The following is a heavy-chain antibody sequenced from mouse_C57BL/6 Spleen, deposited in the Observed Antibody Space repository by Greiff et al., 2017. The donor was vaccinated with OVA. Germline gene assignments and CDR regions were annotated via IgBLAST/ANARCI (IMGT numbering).Heavy chain of an antibody. CDR2: INYDGSST. Sequence: EVKLMESEGGFVQPGSSMKLSCTASGFTFSDYYMAWVRQVPEKGLEWVANINYDGSSTYYLDSLKSRFIISRDNAKNILYLQMSSLKSEDTATYYCARDRGSYYSNYEGFAYWGQGTLVTVSA. CDR3: ARDRGSYYSNYEGFAY. J-gene: IGHJ3*01. CDR1: GFTFSDYY. D-gene: IGHD2-5*01. V-gene: IGHV5-16*01.